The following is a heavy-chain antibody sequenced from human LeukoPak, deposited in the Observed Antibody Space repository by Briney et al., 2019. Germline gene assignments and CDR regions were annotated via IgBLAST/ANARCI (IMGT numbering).Heavy chain of an antibody. D-gene: IGHD5/OR15-5a*01. CDR2: INHSGST. J-gene: IGHJ4*02. V-gene: IGHV4-34*01. Sequence: PSETLSLTCAVYGGSFSGYYWSWIRQPPGKGLEWIGEINHSGSTNYNPSLKSRVTISVDTSKNQFSLKLSSVTASDTAVYYCARDKIMSSLVDYWGQGTLVTVSS. CDR1: GGSFSGYY. CDR3: ARDKIMSSLVDY.